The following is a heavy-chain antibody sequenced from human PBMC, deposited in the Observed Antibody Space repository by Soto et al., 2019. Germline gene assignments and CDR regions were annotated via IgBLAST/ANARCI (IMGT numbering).Heavy chain of an antibody. CDR1: GYSFISYT. CDR3: ERDHPDY. J-gene: IGHJ4*02. Sequence: VQLVQSAAEVRKPGASVRVSCKASGYSFISYTIHWVRQAHGQRLEWMGWVNAGNADTKYSRNSQCRFTISRDTSASTVDIEVSSLSSEATAVYYCERDHPDYWGRVYLVTVS. V-gene: IGHV1-3*01. CDR2: VNAGNADT.